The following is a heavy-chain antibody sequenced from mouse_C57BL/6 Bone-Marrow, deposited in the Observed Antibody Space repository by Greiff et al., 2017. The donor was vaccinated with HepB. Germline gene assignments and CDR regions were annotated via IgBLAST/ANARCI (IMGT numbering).Heavy chain of an antibody. CDR2: ISNGGGST. D-gene: IGHD1-1*01. Sequence: EVMLVESGGGLVQPGGSLKLSCAASGFTFSDYYMYWVRQTPEKRLEWVAYISNGGGSTYYPDTVKGRFTISRDNAKNTLYLQMSRLKSEDTAMYYCARHPLVEGMDYWGQGTSVTVSS. J-gene: IGHJ4*01. CDR3: ARHPLVEGMDY. CDR1: GFTFSDYY. V-gene: IGHV5-12*01.